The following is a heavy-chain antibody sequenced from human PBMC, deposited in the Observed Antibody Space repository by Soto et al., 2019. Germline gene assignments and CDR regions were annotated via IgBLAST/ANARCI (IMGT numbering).Heavy chain of an antibody. J-gene: IGHJ3*02. CDR1: GYTFNTYG. CDR2: INAYNGNR. CDR3: ARDRDRVADI. Sequence: QVHLVQSGPEVKKPGASVKVSCKASGYTFNTYGITWVRQAPGQGLEWMAWINAYNGNRIYAQNFQGRVTVTTDTPASAAYMELISLTSPAPAVYFCARDRDRVADIWGRGTMVTVSS. V-gene: IGHV1-18*01. D-gene: IGHD2-15*01.